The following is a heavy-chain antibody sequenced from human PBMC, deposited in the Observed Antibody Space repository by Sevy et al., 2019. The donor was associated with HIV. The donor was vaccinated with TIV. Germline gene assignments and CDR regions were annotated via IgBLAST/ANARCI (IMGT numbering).Heavy chain of an antibody. Sequence: SETLSLTCAVSGGSISSGGYSWSWIRQPPGKGLEWIGYIFHSGSTYYNPSLKSRVTISVDRSKNQFSLMLSSVTAADNAVDYCSGFMFQGNSPDAFDIWGQGTMVTVSS. J-gene: IGHJ3*02. V-gene: IGHV4-30-2*01. CDR1: GGSISSGGYS. CDR3: SGFMFQGNSPDAFDI. D-gene: IGHD3-10*02. CDR2: IFHSGST.